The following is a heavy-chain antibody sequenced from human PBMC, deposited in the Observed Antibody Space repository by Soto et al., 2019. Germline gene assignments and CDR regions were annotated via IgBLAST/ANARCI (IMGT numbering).Heavy chain of an antibody. CDR3: AKDLGWSSDFYFDY. CDR2: ISGSGGST. J-gene: IGHJ4*02. Sequence: PGGSLRLSCAASGFTFSNSALSWVRQAPGKGLEWVSAISGSGGSTYYADSVKGRFTISRDNSKNTLYLQMNSLRAEDTAVYYCAKDLGWSSDFYFDYWGPGTLVTVSS. D-gene: IGHD6-19*01. V-gene: IGHV3-23*01. CDR1: GFTFSNSA.